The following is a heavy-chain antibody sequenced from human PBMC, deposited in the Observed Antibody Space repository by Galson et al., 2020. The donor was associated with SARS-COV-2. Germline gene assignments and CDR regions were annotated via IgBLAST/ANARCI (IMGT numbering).Heavy chain of an antibody. D-gene: IGHD3-16*02. Sequence: GESLKISCAASGFTFSSCAMSWVRQAPGKGLEWVSAISGSGGNTFYADSVKGRFTMSRDNSKNTLYLQMNSLRAEDTAVYYCAKEGDYDYIWGSSRYYFDYWGQGTLVTVSS. CDR3: AKEGDYDYIWGSSRYYFDY. V-gene: IGHV3-23*01. CDR2: ISGSGGNT. J-gene: IGHJ4*02. CDR1: GFTFSSCA.